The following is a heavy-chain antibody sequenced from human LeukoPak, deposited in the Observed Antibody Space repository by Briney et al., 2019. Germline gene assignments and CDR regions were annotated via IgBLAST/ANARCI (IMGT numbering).Heavy chain of an antibody. V-gene: IGHV3-23*01. Sequence: SGGSLRLSCAASGFTFSSYAMSWVRQAPGKGLEWVSIINNSGGSTYYADSVKGRFTISRDLSKNTLYLQMNSLRAEDTALYYCARKYSGTNPFDYWGQGTLVTVSS. CDR3: ARKYSGTNPFDY. J-gene: IGHJ4*02. CDR1: GFTFSSYA. CDR2: INNSGGST. D-gene: IGHD1-26*01.